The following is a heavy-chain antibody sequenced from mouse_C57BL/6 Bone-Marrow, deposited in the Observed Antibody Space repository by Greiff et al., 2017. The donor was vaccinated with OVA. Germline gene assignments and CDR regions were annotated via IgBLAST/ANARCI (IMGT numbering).Heavy chain of an antibody. CDR1: GYTFTSYW. CDR2: IDPSDSYT. J-gene: IGHJ2*01. D-gene: IGHD1-1*01. CDR3: ARVRITTLVALAY. Sequence: QVQLQQPGAELVRPGTSVKLSCKASGYTFTSYWMHWVKQRPGQGLEWIGVIDPSDSYTNYNQQFKGKATLTVDTSSSTAYMQHSSLTSEDSAVYYCARVRITTLVALAYWGQGTTLTVSS. V-gene: IGHV1-59*01.